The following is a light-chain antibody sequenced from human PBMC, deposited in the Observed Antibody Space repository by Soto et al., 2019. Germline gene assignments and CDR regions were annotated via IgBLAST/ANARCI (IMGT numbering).Light chain of an antibody. Sequence: QSVLTQPASVSGSPGQSITISCTGTSSDAGGYNYVSWYQQHPGRAPNLIIYDVTNRPSGISNRFSGSKSGNTASLTISGLQTEDEADYYCISFTSRHIYVFGTGTKVTVL. CDR2: DVT. CDR1: SSDAGGYNY. J-gene: IGLJ1*01. V-gene: IGLV2-14*03. CDR3: ISFTSRHIYV.